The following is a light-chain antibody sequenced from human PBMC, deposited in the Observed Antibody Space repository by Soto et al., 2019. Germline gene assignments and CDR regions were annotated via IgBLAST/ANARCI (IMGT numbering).Light chain of an antibody. CDR3: QKYKSASDA. CDR2: DAS. J-gene: IGKJ3*01. V-gene: IGKV1-27*01. CDR1: QGISNS. Sequence: DIQMTQSPSSLSASIGDRVTITCRASQGISNSLAWYQQKPGKGPSLLIYDASTLQSGVPSRFSGSGSGTDLPLAINRVQPEDVAPYSCQKYKSASDAFGPGTKVAIK.